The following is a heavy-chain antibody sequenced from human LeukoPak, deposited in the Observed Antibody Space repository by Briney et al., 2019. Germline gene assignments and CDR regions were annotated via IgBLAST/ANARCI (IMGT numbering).Heavy chain of an antibody. CDR1: GFIFNNAW. V-gene: IGHV3-48*01. Sequence: PGGSLRLSCEGSGFIFNNAWMSWVRQAPGKGLEWVSYISSSSSTIYYADSVKGRFTISRDNAKNSLYLQMNSLRAEDTAVYYCARDGYCTNGVCYAPHDYWGQGTLVTVSS. CDR3: ARDGYCTNGVCYAPHDY. D-gene: IGHD2-8*01. CDR2: ISSSSSTI. J-gene: IGHJ4*02.